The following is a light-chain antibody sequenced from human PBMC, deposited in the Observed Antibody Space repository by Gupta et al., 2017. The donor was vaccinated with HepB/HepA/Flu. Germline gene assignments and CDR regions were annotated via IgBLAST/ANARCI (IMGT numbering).Light chain of an antibody. V-gene: IGLV2-23*02. CDR1: SSDVGAYNF. CDR2: EVT. J-gene: IGLJ3*02. CDR3: CSFAGTINWV. Sequence: SSLSPPSPLSGSPGPSITNSCTGTSSDVGAYNFVSWIQQHPGKAPKLMIYEVTKRPAGVSTRFSGSKSGNTASLTISGLQAEDEADYYCCSFAGTINWVFGGGTELTVL.